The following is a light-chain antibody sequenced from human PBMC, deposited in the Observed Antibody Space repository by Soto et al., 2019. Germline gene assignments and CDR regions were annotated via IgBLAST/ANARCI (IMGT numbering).Light chain of an antibody. Sequence: EIVLTQSPATLSLSPGERATLSCRASQSVSTYLAWYQQKPGQAPRLLIHDTSDRATGIPARFSGSGSGTYFTLTISSLEPEDVSFYYCQQRSRWPITFGQGTRLEIK. J-gene: IGKJ5*01. CDR2: DTS. V-gene: IGKV3-11*01. CDR3: QQRSRWPIT. CDR1: QSVSTY.